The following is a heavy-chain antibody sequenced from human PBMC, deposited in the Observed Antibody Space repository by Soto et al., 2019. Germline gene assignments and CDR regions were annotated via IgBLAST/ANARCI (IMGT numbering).Heavy chain of an antibody. J-gene: IGHJ4*02. V-gene: IGHV4-34*01. CDR1: GGSFSGYY. Sequence: PSETLSLTCAVYGGSFSGYYWSWIRQPPGKGLEWIGEINHSGSTNYNPSLKSRVTISVDTSKNQFSLKLSSVTAADTAVYYCARSGNEGAVDYWGQGTLVTVSS. CDR2: INHSGST. D-gene: IGHD1-26*01. CDR3: ARSGNEGAVDY.